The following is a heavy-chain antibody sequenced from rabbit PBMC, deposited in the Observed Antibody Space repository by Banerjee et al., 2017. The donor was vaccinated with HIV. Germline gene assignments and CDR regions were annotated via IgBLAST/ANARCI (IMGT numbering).Heavy chain of an antibody. CDR1: GFSFSSSYY. V-gene: IGHV1S45*01. J-gene: IGHJ4*01. CDR3: ARDYTYDSAGDIYATGINL. D-gene: IGHD6-1*01. CDR2: IYAGSSGST. Sequence: QEQLVESGGGLVQPEGSLTLTCTASGFSFSSSYYMCWVRQAPGKGLEWIACIYAGSSGSTYYASWAKGRFTISKTSSTTVTLQMTSLTAADTATYFCARDYTYDSAGDIYATGINLWGPGTLVTVS.